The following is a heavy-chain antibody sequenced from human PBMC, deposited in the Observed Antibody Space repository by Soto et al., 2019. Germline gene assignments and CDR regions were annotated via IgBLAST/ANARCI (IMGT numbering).Heavy chain of an antibody. J-gene: IGHJ3*02. CDR1: GGSISSYY. D-gene: IGHD5-18*01. CDR2: IYYSGST. V-gene: IGHV4-59*03. Sequence: TLSLTCTVSGGSISSYYWSWIRQPPGKGLEWIGYIYYSGSTNYNPSLKSRVTITEDTSTDTAYMKLSSLRSEDTAVYYCTTRGNNYGPDGFDIWGQGTMVTVSS. CDR3: TTRGNNYGPDGFDI.